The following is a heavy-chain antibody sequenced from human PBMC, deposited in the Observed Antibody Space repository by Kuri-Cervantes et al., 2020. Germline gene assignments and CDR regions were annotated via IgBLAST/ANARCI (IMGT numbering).Heavy chain of an antibody. V-gene: IGHV4-39*01. J-gene: IGHJ4*02. D-gene: IGHD3-22*01. CDR2: IYYSGST. Sequence: SETLSLTCTVSGGSISSSSYYWGWIRQPPGKGLEWIGSIYYSGSTYYNPSLKSRVTISVDTSKNQFSLKLNSVTAADTAVYYCARSGDDSIYYNIFHWSQGTLVTVSS. CDR3: ARSGDDSIYYNIFH. CDR1: GGSISSSSYY.